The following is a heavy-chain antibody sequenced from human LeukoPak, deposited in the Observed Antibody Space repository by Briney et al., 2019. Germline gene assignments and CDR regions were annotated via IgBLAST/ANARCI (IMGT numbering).Heavy chain of an antibody. V-gene: IGHV3-7*01. CDR2: IKHDGSEK. CDR1: GFTFTNYW. Sequence: GGSLRLSCAASGFTFTNYWMSWVRQAPGKGLEWVANIKHDGSEKYYVDSVKGRFTISRDNAKNSLYLQMNSLRAEDTAVYYCARGAYRDRYFDYWGQGTLVTVSS. J-gene: IGHJ4*02. CDR3: ARGAYRDRYFDY. D-gene: IGHD4-11*01.